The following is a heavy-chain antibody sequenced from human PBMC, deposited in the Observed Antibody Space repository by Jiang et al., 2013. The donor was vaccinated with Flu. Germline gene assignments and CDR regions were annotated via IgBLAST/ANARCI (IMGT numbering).Heavy chain of an antibody. V-gene: IGHV6-1*01. CDR2: TYYRSKWYN. Sequence: QTLSLTCAISGDSVSSNSAAWNWIRQSPSRGLEWLGRTYYRSKWYNDYAVSVKSRITINPDTSKNQFSLQLNSVTPEDTAVYYCARDQRVATISVYYGMDVWGQGTTVTVSS. D-gene: IGHD5-12*01. CDR1: GDSVSSNSAA. J-gene: IGHJ6*02. CDR3: ARDQRVATISVYYGMDV.